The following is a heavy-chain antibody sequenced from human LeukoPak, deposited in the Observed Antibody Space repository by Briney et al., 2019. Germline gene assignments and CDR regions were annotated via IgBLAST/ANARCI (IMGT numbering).Heavy chain of an antibody. J-gene: IGHJ6*03. Sequence: WASVKVSCKASGYTFTSYGISWVRQAPGQGLEWMGWISAYNGNTNYAQKLQGRVTMTTDTSTSTAYMELRSLRSDDTAVYYCARVAPRADFWSGPGYYYYMDVWGKGTTVTVSS. D-gene: IGHD3-3*01. CDR2: ISAYNGNT. V-gene: IGHV1-18*01. CDR1: GYTFTSYG. CDR3: ARVAPRADFWSGPGYYYYMDV.